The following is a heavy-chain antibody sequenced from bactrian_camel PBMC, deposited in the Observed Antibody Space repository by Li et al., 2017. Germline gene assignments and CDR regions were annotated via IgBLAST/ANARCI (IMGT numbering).Heavy chain of an antibody. CDR2: ISSGGGAI. Sequence: VQLVESGGGLVQPGGSLKLSCAASGFTFSSYAMSWVRQVPGKGLEWVSRISSGGGAIFYADSVRGRFTISRDNAKNTIYLQMDSLKPEDTAVYYCARDPGNIGYWGQGTQVTVS. D-gene: IGHD1*01. J-gene: IGHJ4*01. V-gene: IGHV3S35*01. CDR1: GFTFSSYA. CDR3: ARDPGNIGY.